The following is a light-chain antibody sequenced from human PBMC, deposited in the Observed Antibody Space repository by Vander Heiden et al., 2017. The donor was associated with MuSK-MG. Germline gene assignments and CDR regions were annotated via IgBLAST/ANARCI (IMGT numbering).Light chain of an antibody. CDR1: SSDVGSYNY. CDR2: EVN. CDR3: SSYGGSNNVL. J-gene: IGLJ2*01. V-gene: IGLV2-8*01. Sequence: QSALTQPPSASGSPGKSVTISCTGTSSDVGSYNYVSWYQQHPANAPNLMFYEVNQRPPGVPGRFSGSKSGNTASLTVSGLQAEDEGDYYCSSYGGSNNVLFGGGTKLTVL.